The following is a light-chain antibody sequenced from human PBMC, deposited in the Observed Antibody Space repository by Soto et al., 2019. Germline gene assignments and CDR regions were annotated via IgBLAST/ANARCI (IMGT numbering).Light chain of an antibody. V-gene: IGKV1-5*01. CDR2: DAS. CDR1: QSVNSW. J-gene: IGKJ4*01. Sequence: DLQITQSPSTLSAFVGARVTITCRASQSVNSWLAWYQQRPGKAPKLLIYDASTLESGVPSRFSGSGSGTEFTLTISSLQPDDFATDYCHQYNSYHTFGGGTKVDIK. CDR3: HQYNSYHT.